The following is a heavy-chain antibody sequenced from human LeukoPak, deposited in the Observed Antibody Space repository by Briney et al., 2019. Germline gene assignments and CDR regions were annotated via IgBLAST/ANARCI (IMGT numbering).Heavy chain of an antibody. D-gene: IGHD3-10*01. CDR1: GGSFSDSY. CDR2: INHSGST. Sequence: SETLSLTCAVYGGSFSDSYWTWIRQPPGKGLEWIGEINHSGSTNYNPSLKRLVTISVDPSKNHSSLKLSSVTAAGTAVYFCARRRGYYGSGSLDDWGQGTLVTVSS. V-gene: IGHV4-34*01. CDR3: ARRRGYYGSGSLDD. J-gene: IGHJ4*02.